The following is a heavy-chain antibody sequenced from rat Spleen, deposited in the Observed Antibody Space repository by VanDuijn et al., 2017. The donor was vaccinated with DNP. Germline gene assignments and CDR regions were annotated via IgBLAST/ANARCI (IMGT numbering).Heavy chain of an antibody. V-gene: IGHV5-7*01. J-gene: IGHJ4*01. D-gene: IGHD1-12*01. Sequence: EVLLVESDGGLVQPGRSLKLSCAVSGFTFSDYYMAWVRQAPAKGLEWVATLSYNGGTPYYRDSVKGRFTISRDNAQSTLYLQMDSLRSEDTATYYCARHRTIMPYYYVMDAWGQGASVTVSS. CDR3: ARHRTIMPYYYVMDA. CDR1: GFTFSDYY. CDR2: LSYNGGTP.